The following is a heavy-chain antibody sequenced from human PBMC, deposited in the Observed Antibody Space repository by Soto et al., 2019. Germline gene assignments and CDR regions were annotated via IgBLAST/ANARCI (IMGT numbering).Heavy chain of an antibody. D-gene: IGHD3-22*01. CDR2: IIPIFGTA. Sequence: SVKVSCKASGGTFSSYAISWVRQAPGQGLEWMGGIIPIFGTANYAQKFQGRVTITADESKNQFSLKLISVTAADTAVYYCARDREYYDSSGLYFDYWGQGTLVTVSS. J-gene: IGHJ4*02. V-gene: IGHV1-69*13. CDR3: ARDREYYDSSGLYFDY. CDR1: GGTFSSYA.